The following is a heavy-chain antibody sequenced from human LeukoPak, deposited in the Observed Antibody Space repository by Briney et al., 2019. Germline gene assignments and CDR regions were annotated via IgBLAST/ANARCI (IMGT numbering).Heavy chain of an antibody. J-gene: IGHJ3*02. CDR3: AYFAGGNVPLWLGDDAFDI. Sequence: ASVKVSCKASGYTFTSYDINWVRQATGQGLEWMGWMNPNSGNTGYAQKFQGRVTMTRNTSISTAYMELSGLRSEDTAVYYCAYFAGGNVPLWLGDDAFDIWGQGTMVTVSS. CDR2: MNPNSGNT. V-gene: IGHV1-8*01. D-gene: IGHD3-10*01. CDR1: GYTFTSYD.